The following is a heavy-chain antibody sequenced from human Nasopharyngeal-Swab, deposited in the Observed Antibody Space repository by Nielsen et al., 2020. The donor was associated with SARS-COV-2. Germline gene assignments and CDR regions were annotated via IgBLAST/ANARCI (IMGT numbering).Heavy chain of an antibody. CDR1: GGSISSYY. Sequence: SETLSLTCSVSGGSISSYYWNWIRQSPGKGLEWIGYFFHSGGTNYNPSFKSRVTISIDTSNSQVSLKLSSVTAADTAVYYCARKASSSWYSGWFDPWGQGTLVTVSS. CDR2: FFHSGGT. V-gene: IGHV4-59*13. CDR3: ARKASSSWYSGWFDP. D-gene: IGHD6-13*01. J-gene: IGHJ5*02.